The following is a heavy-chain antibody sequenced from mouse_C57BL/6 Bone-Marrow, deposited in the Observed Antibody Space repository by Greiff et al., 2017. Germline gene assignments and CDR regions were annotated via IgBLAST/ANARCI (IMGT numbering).Heavy chain of an antibody. D-gene: IGHD3-2*02. J-gene: IGHJ2*01. CDR3: AIRVRFDY. CDR2: IHPNSGST. CDR1: GYTFTSYW. Sequence: QVQLKQPGAELVKPGASVKLSCKASGYTFTSYWMHWVKQRPGQGLEWIGMIHPNSGSTNYNEKFKSKATMTVDKSSSTAYMQLSRLTSEDSAVYYCAIRVRFDYWGQGTTLTVSS. V-gene: IGHV1-64*01.